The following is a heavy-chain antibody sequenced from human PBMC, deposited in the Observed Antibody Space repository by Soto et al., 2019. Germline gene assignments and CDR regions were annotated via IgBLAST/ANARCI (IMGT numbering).Heavy chain of an antibody. CDR3: ARDPWVGDSANWFDP. Sequence: SVKVSCKTSGGTFSSYAISWVLQAPGQGLEWMGGIIPIFGTANYAQKFQGRVTITADESTSTAYMELSSLRSEDTAVYYCARDPWVGDSANWFDPWGQGTLVTVS. J-gene: IGHJ5*02. CDR1: GGTFSSYA. D-gene: IGHD1-26*01. V-gene: IGHV1-69*13. CDR2: IIPIFGTA.